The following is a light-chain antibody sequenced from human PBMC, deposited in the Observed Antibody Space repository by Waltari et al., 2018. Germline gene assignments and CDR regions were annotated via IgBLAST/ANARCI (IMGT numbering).Light chain of an antibody. V-gene: IGLV1-44*01. CDR3: AAWDDNLHGPV. J-gene: IGLJ3*02. CDR2: GNE. Sequence: QSVLTQPPSASGTPGQRVTISCSGSSSNMRTNSAHWYQHIPGTAPRLLIYGNEQRPSGVPDRFSGSKAGTSASLAISGLQSEDEANYYCAAWDDNLHGPVFGGGTKLTVL. CDR1: SSNMRTNS.